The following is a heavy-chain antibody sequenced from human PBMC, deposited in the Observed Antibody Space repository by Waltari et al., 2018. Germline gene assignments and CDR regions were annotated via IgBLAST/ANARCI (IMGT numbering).Heavy chain of an antibody. V-gene: IGHV3-23*01. J-gene: IGHJ4*02. CDR1: GFTFSIYS. CDR2: ISGSGGST. Sequence: EVQLLESGGGLVQPGGSLGLSCSASGFTFSIYSLCWVRQAPGKGLEWVSAISGSGGSTYYADSVKGRFTISRDNSKNTLYLQMNSLRAEDTAVYYCAKGYSRGYWGQGTLVTVSS. D-gene: IGHD6-13*01. CDR3: AKGYSRGY.